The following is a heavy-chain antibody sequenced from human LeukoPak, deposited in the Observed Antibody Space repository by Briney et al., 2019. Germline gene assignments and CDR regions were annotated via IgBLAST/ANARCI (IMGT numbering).Heavy chain of an antibody. CDR1: GFTFRSYG. CDR2: ISGSGAGT. V-gene: IGHV3-23*01. D-gene: IGHD1-26*01. Sequence: GGTLRLSCAASGFTFRSYGMSWVRQAPGKGLEWVSGISGSGAGTYYTDSVKGRFTISRDNSKNTVYLQMNSLRAEDTAVYYCARGVGASEGVDYWGQGTLVTVSS. CDR3: ARGVGASEGVDY. J-gene: IGHJ4*02.